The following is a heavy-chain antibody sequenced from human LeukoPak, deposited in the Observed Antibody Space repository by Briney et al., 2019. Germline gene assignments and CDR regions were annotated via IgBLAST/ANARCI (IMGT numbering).Heavy chain of an antibody. CDR1: GYTFTSYY. V-gene: IGHV1-46*01. CDR3: ARGSSVKITIFGVAPRWGGY. CDR2: INPSGGST. J-gene: IGHJ4*02. D-gene: IGHD3-3*01. Sequence: GASVKVSCKASGYTFTSYYMHWVRQAPGQGLEWMGIINPSGGSTSYAQKFQGRVTMTRDTSTSTVYMELSSLRSEDTAVYYCARGSSVKITIFGVAPRWGGYWGQGTLVTVSS.